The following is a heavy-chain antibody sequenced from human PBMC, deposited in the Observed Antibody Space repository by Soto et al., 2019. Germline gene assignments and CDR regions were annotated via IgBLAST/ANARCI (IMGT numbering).Heavy chain of an antibody. D-gene: IGHD5-12*01. CDR3: ARDGGRYSGYDLPHYYYYMDV. Sequence: VQLVESGGGLVQPGGSLRLSCAASGFTFSSYSMNWVRQAPGKGLEWVSYISSSSSTIYYADSVKGRFTISRDNDKDSLYLQMDSLRDEDTAVYYCARDGGRYSGYDLPHYYYYMDVWGKGTTVTVSS. V-gene: IGHV3-48*02. J-gene: IGHJ6*03. CDR2: ISSSSSTI. CDR1: GFTFSSYS.